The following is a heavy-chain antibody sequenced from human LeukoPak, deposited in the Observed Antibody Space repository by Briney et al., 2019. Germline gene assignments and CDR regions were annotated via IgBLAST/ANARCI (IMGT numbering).Heavy chain of an antibody. CDR3: ARDGYYYGSGSYPFDP. J-gene: IGHJ5*02. CDR2: IHTSGST. D-gene: IGHD3-10*01. CDR1: GGSISSYY. Sequence: PSETLSLTCTVSGGSISSYYWSWIRQPAGKGLEWIGRIHTSGSTNYNPSLKSRVTMSGDMSKNQFSLKLSSLTAADTAVYYCARDGYYYGSGSYPFDPWGQGTLVTVSS. V-gene: IGHV4-4*07.